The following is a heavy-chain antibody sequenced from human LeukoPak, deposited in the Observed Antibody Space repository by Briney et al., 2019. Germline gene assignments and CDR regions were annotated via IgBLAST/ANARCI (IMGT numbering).Heavy chain of an antibody. CDR2: ISSSSSYI. J-gene: IGHJ1*01. Sequence: GGALRLSWAASGFTLSSESMNGVRQAPGKGLEWVSSISSSSSYIYYADSVKGRFTISRDNSKNTLYLQMNSLRAEDTAVYYCAKKAAAGDFQHWGQGTLVTVSS. D-gene: IGHD6-13*01. CDR3: AKKAAAGDFQH. CDR1: GFTLSSES. V-gene: IGHV3-21*04.